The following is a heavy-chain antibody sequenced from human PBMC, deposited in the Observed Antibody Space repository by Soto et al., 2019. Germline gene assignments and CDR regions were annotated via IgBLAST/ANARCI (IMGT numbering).Heavy chain of an antibody. CDR3: AKDIISGYSGYDPLFDY. Sequence: SGGSLRLSCAASGFTFSSYAMSWVRQAPGKGLEWVSAISGSGGSTYYADSVKGRFTISRDNSKNTLYLQMNSLRAEDTAVYYCAKDIISGYSGYDPLFDYWGQGTLVTVSS. D-gene: IGHD5-12*01. CDR1: GFTFSSYA. J-gene: IGHJ4*02. V-gene: IGHV3-23*01. CDR2: ISGSGGST.